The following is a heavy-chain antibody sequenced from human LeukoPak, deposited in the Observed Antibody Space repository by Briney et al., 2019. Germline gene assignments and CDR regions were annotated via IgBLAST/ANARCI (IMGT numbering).Heavy chain of an antibody. CDR2: ISSNGGRT. CDR1: GFTFSTSA. V-gene: IGHV3-64*01. D-gene: IGHD2-21*02. CDR3: ARGEPDCAGDCPYWYLDL. Sequence: GGSLRLSCAVSGFTFSTSAMHWVRQAPGKGLEYVSAISSNGGRTYYANSVKGRLTISRDNSKNTVFLQMGSLRTEDMAVYYCARGEPDCAGDCPYWYLDLWGRGTLVTVSS. J-gene: IGHJ2*01.